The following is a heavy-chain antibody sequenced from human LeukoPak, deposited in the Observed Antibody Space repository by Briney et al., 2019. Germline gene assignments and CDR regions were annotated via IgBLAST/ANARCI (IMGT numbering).Heavy chain of an antibody. Sequence: GASVKVSRKCSGFTFTVYFIHCVRHAPGQGLEWMVRIKPYRRDTHSAQKFQGRLSKTQDTYINTAYIELGGLTSDDTAVYYCARVLRYISGGPTCYQSPGYWRQEPVVCVSS. J-gene: IGHJ4*02. D-gene: IGHD2-15*01. CDR1: GFTFTVYF. V-gene: IGHV1-2*06. CDR2: IKPYRRDT. CDR3: ARVLRYISGGPTCYQSPGY.